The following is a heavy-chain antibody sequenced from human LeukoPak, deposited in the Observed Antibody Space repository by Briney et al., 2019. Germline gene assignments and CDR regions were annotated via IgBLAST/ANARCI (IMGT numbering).Heavy chain of an antibody. V-gene: IGHV4-59*12. J-gene: IGHJ5*02. CDR1: GDSISSYY. Sequence: SETLSLTCTVSGDSISSYYWTWIRQPPGKGLEWIGYMYHGGSTYYNPSLESRVTISVDRSKNQFSLKLSSVTAADTAVYYCASTNDFGDYVGAWGQGTLVTVSS. D-gene: IGHD4-17*01. CDR3: ASTNDFGDYVGA. CDR2: MYHGGST.